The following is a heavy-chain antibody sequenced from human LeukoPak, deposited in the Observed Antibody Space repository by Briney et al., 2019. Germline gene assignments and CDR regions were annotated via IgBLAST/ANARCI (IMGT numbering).Heavy chain of an antibody. D-gene: IGHD4-11*01. J-gene: IGHJ4*02. CDR3: ARGPPEKTYSDY. CDR2: MKPNNGDT. CDR1: GYTFTSYD. V-gene: IGHV1-8*01. Sequence: GASVNVSCTASGYTFTSYDINWVRQATGQGLEWMGWMKPNNGDTGYAQKFQGRVTMTRNTAINTAYLELNSLTSEDTAVYFCARGPPEKTYSDYWGQGTLVTVSS.